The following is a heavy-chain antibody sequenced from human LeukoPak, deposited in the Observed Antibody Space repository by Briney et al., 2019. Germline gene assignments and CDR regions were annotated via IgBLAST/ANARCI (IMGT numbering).Heavy chain of an antibody. Sequence: PSETLSLTCVGDGGSLRDHFWSWIRQPPGKTLECFGEVNYWGNTNYSPSLKSRVTISIDTSTKQISLRLNSVSAADTAVYYCARDCYYGSGSYCYWGQGTLVSVSS. CDR2: VNYWGNT. CDR1: GGSLRDHF. V-gene: IGHV4-34*01. CDR3: ARDCYYGSGSYCY. J-gene: IGHJ4*02. D-gene: IGHD3-10*01.